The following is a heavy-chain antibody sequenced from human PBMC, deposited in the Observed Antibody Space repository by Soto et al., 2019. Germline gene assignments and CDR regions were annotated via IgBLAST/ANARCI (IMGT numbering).Heavy chain of an antibody. J-gene: IGHJ4*02. D-gene: IGHD3-16*01. CDR2: IYYSGST. CDR3: ARERSDYIWGSWQYYFDY. CDR1: GGSISTYY. Sequence: SETLSLTCTVSGGSISTYYWSWIRQPPGKGLEWIGYIYYSGSTNYNPSLKSRVTISIDTSKNQFSLKLSSVTAADTAVYYCARERSDYIWGSWQYYFDYWSQGTLVTVS. V-gene: IGHV4-59*01.